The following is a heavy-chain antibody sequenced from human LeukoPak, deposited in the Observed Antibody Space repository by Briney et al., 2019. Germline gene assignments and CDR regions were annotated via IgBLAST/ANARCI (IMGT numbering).Heavy chain of an antibody. Sequence: GGSLTLSCAASGFTFTTFWMNWVRQVPGKGLVWVSLINPDGSTTTYADSVKGRFTISRDNAKNTVFLQMNSLRGDDTAVYYCARDLRGSPDRWGQGTLVTVSS. CDR2: INPDGSTT. D-gene: IGHD3-16*01. J-gene: IGHJ5*02. CDR3: ARDLRGSPDR. V-gene: IGHV3-74*01. CDR1: GFTFTTFW.